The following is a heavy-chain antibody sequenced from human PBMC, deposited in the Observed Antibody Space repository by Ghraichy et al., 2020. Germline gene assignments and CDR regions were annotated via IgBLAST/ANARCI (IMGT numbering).Heavy chain of an antibody. CDR2: IKSKTDGGTT. D-gene: IGHD5-12*01. V-gene: IGHV3-15*01. Sequence: GESLNISCAASGFTFSNAWMSWVRQAPGKGLEWVGRIKSKTDGGTTDYAAPVKGRFTISRDDSKNTLYLQMNSLKTEDTAVYYCTTTLSGYDGYYYYYGMDVWGQGTTVTVSS. CDR3: TTTLSGYDGYYYYYGMDV. CDR1: GFTFSNAW. J-gene: IGHJ6*02.